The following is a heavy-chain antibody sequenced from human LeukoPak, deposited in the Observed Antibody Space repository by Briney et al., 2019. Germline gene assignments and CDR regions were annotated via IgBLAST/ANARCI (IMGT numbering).Heavy chain of an antibody. J-gene: IGHJ4*02. CDR1: GYSFTSYW. D-gene: IGHD3-10*01. Sequence: GESLKISCKGSGYSFTSYWIGWVRQMPGKGLEWMGIIHPGDSDTRYSPSFQGQVTISADKSISTAYLQWSSLKASDTAMYYCARGGSTMVTPYYFDYWGQGTLVTVSS. CDR2: IHPGDSDT. V-gene: IGHV5-51*01. CDR3: ARGGSTMVTPYYFDY.